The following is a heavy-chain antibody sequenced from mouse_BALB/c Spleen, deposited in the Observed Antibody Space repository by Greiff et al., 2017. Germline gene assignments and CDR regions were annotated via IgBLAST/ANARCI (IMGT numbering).Heavy chain of an antibody. CDR2: ISSGSSTI. V-gene: IGHV5-17*02. CDR1: GFTFSSFG. D-gene: IGHD2-1*01. J-gene: IGHJ4*01. CDR3: ARGVTFYYYAMDY. Sequence: DVHLVESGGGLVQPGGSRKLSCAASGFTFSSFGMHWVRQAPEKGLEWVAYISSGSSTIYYADTVKGRFTISRDNPKNTLFLQMTSLRSEDTAMYYCARGVTFYYYAMDYWGQGTSVTVSS.